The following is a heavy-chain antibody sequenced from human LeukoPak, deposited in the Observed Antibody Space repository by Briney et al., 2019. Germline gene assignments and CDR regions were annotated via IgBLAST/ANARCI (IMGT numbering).Heavy chain of an antibody. Sequence: PSETLSLTCTVSGGSISSYYWSWIRQPPGKGPEWIGYIYYSGSTNYNPSLKSRVTISVDTSKNQFSLKLSSVTAADTAVYYCARGGLNTYYYDSSGSSAAFDIWGQGTMVTVSS. CDR3: ARGGLNTYYYDSSGSSAAFDI. V-gene: IGHV4-59*01. D-gene: IGHD3-22*01. CDR1: GGSISSYY. J-gene: IGHJ3*02. CDR2: IYYSGST.